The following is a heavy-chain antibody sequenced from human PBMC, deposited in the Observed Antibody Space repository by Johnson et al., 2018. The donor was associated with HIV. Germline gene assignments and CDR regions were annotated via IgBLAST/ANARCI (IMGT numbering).Heavy chain of an antibody. CDR3: AREGPEAAFDI. CDR1: GFTFSSYW. J-gene: IGHJ3*02. Sequence: VQLVESGGGVVRPGGSLRLSCAASGFTFSSYWMHWVRQAPGKGLVWVSHIKSDGSRTSYADSVKGRFTISRDNAKNTLYLQMNSLRAEDTAVYYCAREGPEAAFDIWGQGTMVTVSS. V-gene: IGHV3-74*01. CDR2: IKSDGSRT.